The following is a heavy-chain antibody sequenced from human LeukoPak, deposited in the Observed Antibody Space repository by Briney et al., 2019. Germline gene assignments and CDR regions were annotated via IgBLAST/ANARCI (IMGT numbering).Heavy chain of an antibody. CDR1: GFTFSSYW. D-gene: IGHD3-10*01. CDR3: ARDEMVRGDQLYYYYYMDV. Sequence: PGGSLRLSCAASGFTFSSYWMSWVRQAPGKGLEWVANIKQDGSEKYYVDSVKGRFTISRDNAKNSLYLQMNSLRAEDTAVYYCARDEMVRGDQLYYYYYMDVWGKGTTVTISS. CDR2: IKQDGSEK. J-gene: IGHJ6*03. V-gene: IGHV3-7*01.